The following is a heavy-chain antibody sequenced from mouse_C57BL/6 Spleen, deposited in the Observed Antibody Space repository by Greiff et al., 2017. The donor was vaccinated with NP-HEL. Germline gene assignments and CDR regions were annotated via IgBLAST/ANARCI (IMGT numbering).Heavy chain of an antibody. V-gene: IGHV1-85*01. CDR1: GYTFTSYD. CDR2: IYPRDGST. D-gene: IGHD2-4*01. CDR3: ARRGAYDYDEFAY. J-gene: IGHJ3*01. Sequence: QVQLQQSGPELVKPGASVKLSCKASGYTFTSYDINWVKQRPGQGLEWIGWIYPRDGSTKYNEKFKGKATLTVDTYSSTAYMEPHSLTSEDSAVYFCARRGAYDYDEFAYWGQGTLVTVSA.